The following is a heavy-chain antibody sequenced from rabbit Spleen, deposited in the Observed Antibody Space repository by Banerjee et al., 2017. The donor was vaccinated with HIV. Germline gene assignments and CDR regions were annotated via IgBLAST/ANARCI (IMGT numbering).Heavy chain of an antibody. J-gene: IGHJ3*01. CDR2: VYTGSTGTT. V-gene: IGHV1S40*01. CDR1: GIDFSDSAY. Sequence: QSLEESGGDLVKPGASLTLTCTASGIDFSDSAYMCWVRQAPGKGLEWIACVYTGSTGTTYYASWAKGRFTISRTSSTTATLQMTSLTAADTATYFCAGGDGYAYGGYDLWGQGTLVTVS. D-gene: IGHD6-1*01. CDR3: AGGDGYAYGGYDL.